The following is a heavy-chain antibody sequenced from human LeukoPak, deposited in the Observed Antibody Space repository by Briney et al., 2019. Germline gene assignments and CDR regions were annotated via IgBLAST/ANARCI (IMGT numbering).Heavy chain of an antibody. J-gene: IGHJ5*02. V-gene: IGHV3-7*03. CDR1: GFTFSSYA. CDR3: ARDHEVVVTAEDWFDP. Sequence: GGSLRLSCAASGFTFSSYAMSRVRQAPGKGLEWVANIKQDGSEKYYVDSVKGRFTISRDNAKNSLYLQMNSLRAEDTAVYYCARDHEVVVTAEDWFDPWGQGTLVTVSS. CDR2: IKQDGSEK. D-gene: IGHD2-21*02.